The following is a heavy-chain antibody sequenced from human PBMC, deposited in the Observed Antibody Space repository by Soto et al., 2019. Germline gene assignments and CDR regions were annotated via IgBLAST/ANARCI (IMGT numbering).Heavy chain of an antibody. CDR2: VYYDGHT. Sequence: PSETLSLTCTVSGGSINNNFWGWIRQPPGKGLEWIGYVYYDGHTDYNPSLESRVTIAVDTSKNQFSLRLTSVTAADTAVYYCARDLFGGYCLDYWGQGALVTV. D-gene: IGHD5-12*01. J-gene: IGHJ4*02. CDR1: GGSINNNF. CDR3: ARDLFGGYCLDY. V-gene: IGHV4-59*01.